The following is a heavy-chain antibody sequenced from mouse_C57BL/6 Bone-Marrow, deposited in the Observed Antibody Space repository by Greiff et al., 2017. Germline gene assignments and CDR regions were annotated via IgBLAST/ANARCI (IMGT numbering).Heavy chain of an antibody. CDR3: ARKNYDYASYYFDY. CDR2: ISDGGSYT. D-gene: IGHD2-4*01. V-gene: IGHV5-4*01. J-gene: IGHJ2*01. CDR1: GFTFSSYA. Sequence: EVQLVESGGGLVKPGGSLKLSCAASGFTFSSYAMSWVRQTPEKRLEWVATISDGGSYTYYPDNVKGRFTISRDNAKNNLNLQMSHLKSEDTAMYYCARKNYDYASYYFDYWGQGTTLTVSS.